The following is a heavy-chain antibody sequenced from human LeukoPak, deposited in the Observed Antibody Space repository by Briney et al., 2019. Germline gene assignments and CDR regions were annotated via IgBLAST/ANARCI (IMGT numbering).Heavy chain of an antibody. CDR2: ISGSGGST. CDR3: AKDLNADYGDTVY. CDR1: GFTFSIYA. J-gene: IGHJ4*02. Sequence: GGSLRLSCAASGFTFSIYAMSWVRQAPGKGLECVSAISGSGGSTYYADSVKGRFTISRDNSKNTLYLQMNSLRAEDTAVYYCAKDLNADYGDTVYWGQGTLVTVSS. V-gene: IGHV3-23*01. D-gene: IGHD4-17*01.